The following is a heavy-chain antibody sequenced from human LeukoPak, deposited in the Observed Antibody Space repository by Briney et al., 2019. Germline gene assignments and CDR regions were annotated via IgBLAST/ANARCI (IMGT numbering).Heavy chain of an antibody. CDR1: GGFNTHYY. CDR2: IYHSGST. V-gene: IGHV4-59*12. Sequence: SETLSLTCSVSGGFNTHYYWSWIRQPPGKGLEWIGYIYHSGSTNYNPSLKSRVTISVDTSKNQFSLKLSSVTAADTAVYYCARDGPPFDYWGQGTLVTVSS. J-gene: IGHJ4*02. CDR3: ARDGPPFDY.